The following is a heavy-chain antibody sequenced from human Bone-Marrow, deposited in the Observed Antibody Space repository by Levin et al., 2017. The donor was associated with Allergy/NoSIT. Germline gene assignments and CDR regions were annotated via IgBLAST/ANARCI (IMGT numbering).Heavy chain of an antibody. CDR1: GGSFSGYY. CDR2: INHSGST. J-gene: IGHJ5*02. Sequence: SQTLSLTCAVYGGSFSGYYWSWLRQPPGKGLEWIGEINHSGSTNYNPSLKSRVTISVDTSKNQFSLKLSSVTAADTAVYYCASGYSSGWYGRGNNWFDPWGQGTLVTVSS. CDR3: ASGYSSGWYGRGNNWFDP. V-gene: IGHV4-34*01. D-gene: IGHD6-19*01.